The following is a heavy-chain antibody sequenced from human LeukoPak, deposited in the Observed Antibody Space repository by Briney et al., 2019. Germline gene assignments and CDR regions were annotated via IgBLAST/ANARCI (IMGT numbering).Heavy chain of an antibody. Sequence: GGSLRLSCAASGFTFSSYAMSWVRQAPGKGLEWVSVIYSGGSTYYADSVKGRFTISRDNSKNTLYLQMNSLRAEDTAVYYCARDRGGSGWSFDYWGQGTLVTVSS. CDR3: ARDRGGSGWSFDY. CDR2: IYSGGST. J-gene: IGHJ4*02. D-gene: IGHD6-19*01. CDR1: GFTFSSYA. V-gene: IGHV3-53*01.